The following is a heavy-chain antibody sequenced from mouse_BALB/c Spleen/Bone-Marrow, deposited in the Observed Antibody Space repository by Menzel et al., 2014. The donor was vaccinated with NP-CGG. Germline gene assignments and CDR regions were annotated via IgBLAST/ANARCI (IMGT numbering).Heavy chain of an antibody. J-gene: IGHJ2*01. CDR3: ARDYYGSSYFDY. CDR1: GFSLTSYG. D-gene: IGHD1-1*01. CDR2: IWAGGST. Sequence: VKLMESGPGLVAPSQSLSITCTVSGFSLTSYGVHWVRQPPGKGLEWLGVIWAGGSTNYNSALMSRLSISKDNSKSQVFLKMNSLQTDDTAMYCCARDYYGSSYFDYWGRGTTLTVSS. V-gene: IGHV2-9*02.